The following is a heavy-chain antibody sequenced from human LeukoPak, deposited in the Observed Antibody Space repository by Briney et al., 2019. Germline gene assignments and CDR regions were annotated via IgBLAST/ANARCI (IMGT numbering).Heavy chain of an antibody. CDR1: GYTFTGYY. D-gene: IGHD3-22*01. J-gene: IGHJ4*02. V-gene: IGHV1-18*04. Sequence: ASVKVSCKASGYTFTGYYMHWVRQAPGQGLEWMGWISAYNGNTNYAQNLQGRVTMTTDTSTSTAYMELRSLRSDDTAMYYCAVRLGPTYYYDSSGLAPDYWGQGTLVTVSS. CDR2: ISAYNGNT. CDR3: AVRLGPTYYYDSSGLAPDY.